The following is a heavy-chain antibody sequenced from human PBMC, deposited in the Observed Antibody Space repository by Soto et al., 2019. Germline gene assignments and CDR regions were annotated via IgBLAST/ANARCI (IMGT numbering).Heavy chain of an antibody. J-gene: IGHJ4*02. CDR2: IIPIFGTA. V-gene: IGHV1-69*01. Sequence: QVQLVQSGAEVKKPGSSVKVSCKASGGTFSSYAISWVRQAPGQGLEWMGGIIPIFGTANYAQKFQGRVTITADESTSTAYMELSSLRSEDTAVYYCARSLLPGTDTAMVTGFDYWGQGTLVTVSS. CDR1: GGTFSSYA. D-gene: IGHD5-18*01. CDR3: ARSLLPGTDTAMVTGFDY.